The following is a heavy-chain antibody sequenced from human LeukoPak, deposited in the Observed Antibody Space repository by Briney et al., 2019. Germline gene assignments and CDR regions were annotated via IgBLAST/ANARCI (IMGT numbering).Heavy chain of an antibody. CDR3: ARDLGLRGDYAYFQH. Sequence: PGRPLRLSCAASGFTFSSYAMHWVRQAPGKGLEWVAVISYDGSNKYYADSVKGRFTISRDNSKNTLYLQMNSLRAEDTAVYYCARDLGLRGDYAYFQHWGQGTLVTVSS. J-gene: IGHJ1*01. CDR2: ISYDGSNK. D-gene: IGHD2-21*02. CDR1: GFTFSSYA. V-gene: IGHV3-30*04.